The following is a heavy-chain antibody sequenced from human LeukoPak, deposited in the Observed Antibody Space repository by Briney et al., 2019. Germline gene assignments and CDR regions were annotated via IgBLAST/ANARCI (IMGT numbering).Heavy chain of an antibody. CDR2: ISAYNGNT. Sequence: ASVKVSCKSSVYTFTSYGISWVRQAPGQGLEWMGWISAYNGNTNYAQKLQGRVTMTTDTSTSTAYMELRSLRSDDTAVYYCARRHYYDSSGYYYEDYWGQGTLVTVSS. V-gene: IGHV1-18*01. J-gene: IGHJ4*02. D-gene: IGHD3-22*01. CDR3: ARRHYYDSSGYYYEDY. CDR1: VYTFTSYG.